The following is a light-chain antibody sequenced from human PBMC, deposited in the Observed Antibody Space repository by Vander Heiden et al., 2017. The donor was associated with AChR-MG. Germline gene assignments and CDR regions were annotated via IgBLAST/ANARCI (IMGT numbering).Light chain of an antibody. J-gene: IGKJ1*01. CDR1: QSVSSSY. CDR2: GAS. CDR3: QRFDNNSPWT. Sequence: EIVLTQSPGTLSLSPGERATLSCRASQSVSSSYLAWYQQKPGQAPRLLIYGASSRATGIADRFSGSGSGTDFTLTISRLEPEDSALYFCQRFDNNSPWTFGQGTKVEIK. V-gene: IGKV3-20*01.